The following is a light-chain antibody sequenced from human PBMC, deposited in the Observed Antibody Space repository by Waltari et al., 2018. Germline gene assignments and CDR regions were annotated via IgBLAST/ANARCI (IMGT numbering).Light chain of an antibody. CDR1: SSDVDTYQL. V-gene: IGLV2-23*02. CDR3: CSYAGSSTPGV. J-gene: IGLJ1*01. CDR2: EVS. Sequence: QSALTQPASVSGSPGQSIPISCTGDSSDVDTYQLMSCYQQHPGKAPKLIIYEVSKRPSGVSDRFSATKSGNTASLTISGLQVEDEANYYCCSYAGSSTPGVFGTGTKVTVL.